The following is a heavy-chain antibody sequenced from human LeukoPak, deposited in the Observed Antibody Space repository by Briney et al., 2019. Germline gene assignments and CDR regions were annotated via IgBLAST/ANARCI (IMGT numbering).Heavy chain of an antibody. CDR3: ARHHLGGFLEWLWYFDY. Sequence: SETLSLTCTVSGGSISSHYWSWIRQPPGKGLEWMGYIYYSGSTNYNPSLKSRVTISVDTSKNQFSLKLSSVTAADTAVYYCARHHLGGFLEWLWYFDYWGQGTLVTVSS. V-gene: IGHV4-59*11. J-gene: IGHJ4*02. D-gene: IGHD3-3*01. CDR1: GGSISSHY. CDR2: IYYSGST.